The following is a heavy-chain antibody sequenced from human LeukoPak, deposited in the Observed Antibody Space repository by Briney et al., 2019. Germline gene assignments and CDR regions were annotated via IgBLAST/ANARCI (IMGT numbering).Heavy chain of an antibody. D-gene: IGHD1-1*01. CDR3: ARPYKGFDY. CDR1: GGSISSSSYY. J-gene: IGHJ4*02. V-gene: IGHV4-39*01. Sequence: SETLSLTCTVSGGSISSSSYYWGWIRQPPGKGLEWIGSIYYSGSTYYNPSLKSRVTISVDTSKNQFSLKLSSVTAADTAVYYWARPYKGFDYWGQGTLVTVSS. CDR2: IYYSGST.